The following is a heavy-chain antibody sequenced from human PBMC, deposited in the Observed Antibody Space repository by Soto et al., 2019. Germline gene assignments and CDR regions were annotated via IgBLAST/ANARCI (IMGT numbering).Heavy chain of an antibody. CDR1: GFTVRDYY. J-gene: IGHJ4*01. Sequence: PGGSLRLSCAASGFTVRDYYMSWIRQAPGKGLEWISYISISGSSIYYADSVKGRFTISRDDAKNSLYLQMNSLRAEDTAVYYCAKDIEPPGLFFDYWGQGTLVTVSS. V-gene: IGHV3-11*01. CDR2: ISISGSSI. D-gene: IGHD6-13*01. CDR3: AKDIEPPGLFFDY.